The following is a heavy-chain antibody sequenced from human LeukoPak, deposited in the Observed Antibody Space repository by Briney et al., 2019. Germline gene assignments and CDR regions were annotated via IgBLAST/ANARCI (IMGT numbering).Heavy chain of an antibody. CDR2: ISSNGGST. Sequence: PGGSLRLSCAASVFTFSSYSMNWVRQTPGKGLEYVSVISSNGGSTYYANSVKGRFAISRDNSKNTLYLQMGSLRAEDMAVYYCARGLVLGAFDIWGQGRMVTVSS. V-gene: IGHV3-64*01. CDR3: ARGLVLGAFDI. CDR1: VFTFSSYS. J-gene: IGHJ3*02. D-gene: IGHD2-15*01.